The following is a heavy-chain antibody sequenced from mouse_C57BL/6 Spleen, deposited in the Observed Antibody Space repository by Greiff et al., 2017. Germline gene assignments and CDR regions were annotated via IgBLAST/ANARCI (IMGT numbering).Heavy chain of an antibody. CDR3: ARSIYYGNCGAMDY. CDR1: GYTFTSYW. D-gene: IGHD2-1*01. CDR2: IHPNSGST. Sequence: QVQLKQSGAELVKPGASVKLSCKASGYTFTSYWMDWVKQRPGQGLEWIGMIHPNSGSTNYNEKFKSKATLTVDKASSTDYMQLSSLTSEDSAVYYCARSIYYGNCGAMDYWGQGTSVTVSS. V-gene: IGHV1-64*01. J-gene: IGHJ4*01.